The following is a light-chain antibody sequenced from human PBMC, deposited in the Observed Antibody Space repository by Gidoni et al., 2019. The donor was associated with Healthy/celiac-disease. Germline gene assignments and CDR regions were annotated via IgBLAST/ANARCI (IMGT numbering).Light chain of an antibody. CDR3: QQYYTEGYT. CDR2: WAS. CDR1: QSVLYSSNNKNY. Sequence: DIVMTQSPDSLAVSLGERATINCKSSQSVLYSSNNKNYLAWYQQKPGQPPKLLIYWASTRESGVPDRFSGSGSGTDFTLTISSLQAEDVAVYYCQQYYTEGYTFGQGTKLEIK. J-gene: IGKJ2*01. V-gene: IGKV4-1*01.